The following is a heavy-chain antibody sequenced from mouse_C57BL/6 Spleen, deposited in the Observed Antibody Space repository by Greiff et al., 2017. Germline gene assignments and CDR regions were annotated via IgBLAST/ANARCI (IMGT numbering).Heavy chain of an antibody. D-gene: IGHD2-3*01. V-gene: IGHV1-50*01. CDR3: GGYYGYLDY. CDR2: IDPSDSYT. Sequence: VQLQQPGAELVKPGASVKLSCKASGYTFTSYWMQWVKQRPGQGLEWIGEIDPSDSYTNYNQKFKGKATLTVDTSSSTAYMQLSSLTSEDSAVYYCGGYYGYLDYWGQGTTLTVSS. J-gene: IGHJ2*01. CDR1: GYTFTSYW.